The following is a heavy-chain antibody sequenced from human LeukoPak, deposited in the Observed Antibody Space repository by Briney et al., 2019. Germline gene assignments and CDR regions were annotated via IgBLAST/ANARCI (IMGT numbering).Heavy chain of an antibody. J-gene: IGHJ4*02. Sequence: ASVKVSCKASGYTFSNYGISWVRQAPGQGLEWMGWISAYNGKTDYAQNLQGRVTMTTDTSTSSAYMELRSLRFDDTAVYYCARDRRDDYVWGSYRPQDYWGQGTLVTVSS. CDR3: ARDRRDDYVWGSYRPQDY. V-gene: IGHV1-18*01. CDR1: GYTFSNYG. CDR2: ISAYNGKT. D-gene: IGHD3-16*02.